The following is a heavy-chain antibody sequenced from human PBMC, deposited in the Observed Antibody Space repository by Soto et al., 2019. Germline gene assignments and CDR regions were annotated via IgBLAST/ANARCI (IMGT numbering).Heavy chain of an antibody. V-gene: IGHV4-4*07. CDR3: ARACSSNSCYDVFDY. CDR2: IYTSGST. J-gene: IGHJ4*02. D-gene: IGHD2-2*01. CDR1: GGAIISYY. Sequence: ETLSLTCTVSGGAIISYYWIWSGHPSGKGLEWIGRIYTSGSTNYNPSLKSRVTMSVDTSKNQFSLKLSSVTAADTAVYYCARACSSNSCYDVFDYWGQGTLVTVSS.